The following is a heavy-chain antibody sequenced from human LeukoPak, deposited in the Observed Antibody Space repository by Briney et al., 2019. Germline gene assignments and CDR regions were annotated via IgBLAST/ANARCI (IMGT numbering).Heavy chain of an antibody. D-gene: IGHD3-10*01. J-gene: IGHJ4*02. CDR2: ISSSSSYI. Sequence: GGSLRLSCAASGFTFSSYSMNWVRQAPGKGRGWGSSISSSSSYIYYADSVKGRFTISRDNAKNSLYLQMNSLRAEDTAVYYYARDLYYGSGKPFDYWGQGTLVTVSS. CDR1: GFTFSSYS. CDR3: ARDLYYGSGKPFDY. V-gene: IGHV3-21*01.